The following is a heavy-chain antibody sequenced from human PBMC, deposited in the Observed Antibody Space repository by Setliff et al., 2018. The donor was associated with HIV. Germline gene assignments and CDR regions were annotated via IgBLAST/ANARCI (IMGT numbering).Heavy chain of an antibody. CDR3: ARDMHANINAQDV. CDR1: GGLITNGGYY. D-gene: IGHD2-8*01. J-gene: IGHJ1*01. Sequence: SETLSLTCTVSGGLITNGGYYWTWIRQHPEKGLEWIGYIYFNGKTYYNPSLGGRATMSVGTSKNQFSLMLSSVTAADTAVYYCARDMHANINAQDVWGQGTLVTVSS. V-gene: IGHV4-31*03. CDR2: IYFNGKT.